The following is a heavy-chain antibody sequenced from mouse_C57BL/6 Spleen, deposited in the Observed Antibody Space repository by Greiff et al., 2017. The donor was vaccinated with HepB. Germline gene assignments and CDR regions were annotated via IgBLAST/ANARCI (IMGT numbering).Heavy chain of an antibody. CDR3: ARRAQDSSFAY. CDR1: GFSLSTSGMG. D-gene: IGHD3-2*02. Sequence: QVTLKECGPGILQSSQTLSLTCSFSGFSLSTSGMGVSWIRQPSGKGLEWLAHIYWDDDKRYNPSLKSRLTISKDTSRNQVFLKITSVDTADTATYYCARRAQDSSFAYWGQGTLVTVSA. J-gene: IGHJ3*01. CDR2: IYWDDDK. V-gene: IGHV8-12*01.